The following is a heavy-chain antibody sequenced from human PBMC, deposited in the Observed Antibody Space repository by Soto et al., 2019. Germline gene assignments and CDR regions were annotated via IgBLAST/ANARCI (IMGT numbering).Heavy chain of an antibody. CDR1: GGSISSSSYY. Sequence: SETLSLTCTVSGGSISSSSYYWGWIRQPPGKGLEWIGSIYYSGSTYYNPSLKSRVTISVDTSKNQFSLKLSSVTAADTAVYYCARGPNGWQWLRRDYYYYGMDVWGQGTTVTVSS. J-gene: IGHJ6*02. CDR2: IYYSGST. V-gene: IGHV4-39*01. D-gene: IGHD5-12*01. CDR3: ARGPNGWQWLRRDYYYYGMDV.